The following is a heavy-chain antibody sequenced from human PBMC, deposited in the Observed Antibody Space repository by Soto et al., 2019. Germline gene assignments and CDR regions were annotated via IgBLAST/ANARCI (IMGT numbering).Heavy chain of an antibody. CDR2: IWYDGSNK. CDR1: GFTFSSYG. J-gene: IGHJ6*02. CDR3: ARDLYYDXXXXXXXXXXXYGMDV. D-gene: IGHD3-3*01. Sequence: QVQLVESGGGVVQPGRSLRLSCAASGFTFSSYGMHWVRQAPGKGLEWVAVIWYDGSNKYYADSVKGRFTISRDNSKNTLYLQMNSLRAEDTAVYYCARDLYYDXXXXXXXXXXXYGMDVWGQGTTVTVSS. V-gene: IGHV3-33*01.